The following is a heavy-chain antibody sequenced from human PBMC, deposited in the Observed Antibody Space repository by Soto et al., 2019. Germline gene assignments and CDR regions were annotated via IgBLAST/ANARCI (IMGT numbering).Heavy chain of an antibody. Sequence: QVRLQESGPGLVKPSQTLSLTCTVSGRSISSGDYYWSWIRQHPGKGLEWIGYIYYSGSTYYNPSLKSRVTISVDTSKKQFALKLSSVTAADTAVYYCARGGAFEYGDYIHYWGQGILVTVSS. CDR1: GRSISSGDYY. CDR3: ARGGAFEYGDYIHY. J-gene: IGHJ4*02. CDR2: IYYSGST. D-gene: IGHD4-17*01. V-gene: IGHV4-31*03.